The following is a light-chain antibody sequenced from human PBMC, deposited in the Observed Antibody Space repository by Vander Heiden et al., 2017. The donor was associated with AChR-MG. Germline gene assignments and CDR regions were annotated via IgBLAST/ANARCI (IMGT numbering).Light chain of an antibody. J-gene: IGKJ2*03. CDR3: QQTYLPPHS. Sequence: DIQMTPSPSSLSASVGDRVTITCRASQSIINYLNWYQKKPGKAPKLLIYSASSLHGGVPSRFSGSESGTDFTLTINSLQPEDFATYYCQQTYLPPHSFGQGTKLEI. CDR2: SAS. CDR1: QSIINY. V-gene: IGKV1-39*01.